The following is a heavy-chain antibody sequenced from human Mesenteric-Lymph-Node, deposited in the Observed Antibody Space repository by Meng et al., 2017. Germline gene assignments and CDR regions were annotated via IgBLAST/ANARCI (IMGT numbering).Heavy chain of an antibody. CDR2: IKPDGSEK. D-gene: IGHD2-2*01. CDR3: AKDDCSTSSCHYDY. CDR1: GFTFSSYW. Sequence: GKSLKISCAASGFTFSSYWMSWVRQAPGKGLEWVSNIKPDGSEKSYVDSVKGRFTISRDNAKNSLYLQMNSLSAADMAFYYCAKDDCSTSSCHYDYWGQGTLVTVSS. J-gene: IGHJ4*02. V-gene: IGHV3-7*03.